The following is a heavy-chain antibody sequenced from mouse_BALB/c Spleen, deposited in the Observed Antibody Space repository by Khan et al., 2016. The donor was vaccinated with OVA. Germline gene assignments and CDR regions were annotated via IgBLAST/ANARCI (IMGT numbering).Heavy chain of an antibody. CDR2: ISYSGNT. V-gene: IGHV3-2*02. J-gene: IGHJ2*01. CDR3: ARVYGGDFDY. D-gene: IGHD1-1*01. CDR1: GYSITTDYA. Sequence: QESGPGLVKPSQSLSLTCTVTGYSITTDYAWNWIRQFPGNKLEWMGFISYSGNTKYNPSLKSRISITRDTSKNQFFLQLKSVTTEDTARYYCARVYGGDFDYWGHGTTLTVSS.